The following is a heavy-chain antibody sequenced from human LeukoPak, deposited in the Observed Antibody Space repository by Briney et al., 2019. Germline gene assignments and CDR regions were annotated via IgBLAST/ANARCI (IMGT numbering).Heavy chain of an antibody. Sequence: PGGSLRLSCAASGFTFNTYSMNWVRQAPGRGLEWVSSISHGGVYTYYADSGKGRFTISRDNAKNSLYLQMNGLRAEDTAVYYCARDKLSDYWGQGTLVTVSS. CDR3: ARDKLSDY. V-gene: IGHV3-21*06. J-gene: IGHJ4*02. CDR1: GFTFNTYS. D-gene: IGHD3-10*01. CDR2: ISHGGVYT.